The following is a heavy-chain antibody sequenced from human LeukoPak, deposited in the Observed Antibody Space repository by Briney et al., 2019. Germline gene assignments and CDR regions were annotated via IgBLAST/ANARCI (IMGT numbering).Heavy chain of an antibody. CDR3: AKDPPYSSSWYEIDY. D-gene: IGHD6-13*01. CDR2: ISWNSGSI. Sequence: GGSLRLSCAASGFTFDDYAMHWVRQAPGKGLEWVSGISWNSGSIGYADSVKGRFTISRDNAKNTLYLQMNSLRAEDTAVYYCAKDPPYSSSWYEIDYWGQGTLVTVSS. CDR1: GFTFDDYA. V-gene: IGHV3-9*01. J-gene: IGHJ4*02.